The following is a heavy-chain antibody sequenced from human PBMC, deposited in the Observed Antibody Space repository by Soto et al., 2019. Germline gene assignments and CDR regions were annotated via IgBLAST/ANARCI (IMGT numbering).Heavy chain of an antibody. D-gene: IGHD1-26*01. Sequence: ASVKVSCKASGYTFTSYYMHWVRQAPGQGLEWMGIINPSGGNTSYAQKFQGRVTMTRDTSTSTVYMELSSLRSEDTAVYYCAREVGATYYFDYWGQGTLVTVSS. CDR2: INPSGGNT. J-gene: IGHJ4*02. CDR1: GYTFTSYY. V-gene: IGHV1-46*01. CDR3: AREVGATYYFDY.